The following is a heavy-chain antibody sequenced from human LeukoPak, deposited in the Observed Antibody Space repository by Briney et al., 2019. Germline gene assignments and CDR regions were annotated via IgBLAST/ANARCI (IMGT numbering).Heavy chain of an antibody. J-gene: IGHJ3*02. CDR2: INSDGRSM. V-gene: IGHV3-74*01. Sequence: PGGSLRLSCAASGFTLSTKWMYWVRQAPGKGLVWVSRINSDGRSMGYADSVKGRFTISRDNAYNTLYLQMNSLRAEDTALYYCASGGRVGDIFDIWGQGTMVRVSS. D-gene: IGHD2-15*01. CDR1: GFTLSTKW. CDR3: ASGGRVGDIFDI.